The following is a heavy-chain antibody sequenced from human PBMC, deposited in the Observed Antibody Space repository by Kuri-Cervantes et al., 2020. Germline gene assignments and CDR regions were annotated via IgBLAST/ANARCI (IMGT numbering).Heavy chain of an antibody. CDR3: ARGYMVGPLEWLLVY. Sequence: SVKVSCKASGFTFTSSAVQWVRQARGQRLEWIGWIVVGSGNTNYAQKFQERVTITRDMSTSTAYMELSSLRSEDTAVYYCARGYMVGPLEWLLVYWGQGTLVTVSS. V-gene: IGHV1-58*01. CDR2: IVVGSGNT. J-gene: IGHJ4*02. D-gene: IGHD3-3*01. CDR1: GFTFTSSA.